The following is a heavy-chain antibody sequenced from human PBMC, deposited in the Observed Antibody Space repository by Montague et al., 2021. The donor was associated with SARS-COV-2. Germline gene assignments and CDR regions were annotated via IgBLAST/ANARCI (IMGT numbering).Heavy chain of an antibody. Sequence: SETLSLTCTVSGGSISSETSYWGWIRQPPGKGLEWIGATSYSGGAYYNPSLKSRVTISVDTSTNQFSLNLTSVTAADTSVYYCARHWWELLSRDYSYYYGMDVWGQGTMVTVSS. J-gene: IGHJ6*02. V-gene: IGHV4-39*01. CDR2: TSYSGGA. CDR1: GGSISSETSY. CDR3: ARHWWELLSRDYSYYYGMDV. D-gene: IGHD2-15*01.